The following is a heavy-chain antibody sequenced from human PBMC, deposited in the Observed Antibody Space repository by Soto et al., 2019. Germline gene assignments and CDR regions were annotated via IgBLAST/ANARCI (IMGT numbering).Heavy chain of an antibody. J-gene: IGHJ5*02. CDR3: ARHLGYDFWSGYQGGWFDP. V-gene: IGHV4-39*01. CDR2: IYYSGST. D-gene: IGHD3-3*01. Sequence: SETLSLTCTVSGGSISSSSYYWGWIRQPPGKGLEWIGSIYYSGSTYYNPSLKSRVTISVDTSKNQFSLKLSSVTAADTAVYYCARHLGYDFWSGYQGGWFDPWGQGTLVTVSS. CDR1: GGSISSSSYY.